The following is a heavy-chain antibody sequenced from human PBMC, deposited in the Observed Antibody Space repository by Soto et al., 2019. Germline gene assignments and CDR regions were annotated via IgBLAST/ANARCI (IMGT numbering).Heavy chain of an antibody. V-gene: IGHV5-51*03. Sequence: EVQLVQSGAEVKKPGESLKISCKGSGYSFTSYWIGWVRQMPGKGLEWMAIMNPADSDTRYSPSFQGQITISVDNSISNAYLQWSSLKASDTATYYCARGGSAWWGLWGQGTMVTVSS. D-gene: IGHD6-19*01. J-gene: IGHJ3*01. CDR1: GYSFTSYW. CDR2: MNPADSDT. CDR3: ARGGSAWWGL.